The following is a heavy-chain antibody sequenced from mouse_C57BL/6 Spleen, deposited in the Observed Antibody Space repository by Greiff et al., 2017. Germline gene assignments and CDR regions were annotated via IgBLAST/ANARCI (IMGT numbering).Heavy chain of an antibody. J-gene: IGHJ4*01. V-gene: IGHV14-1*01. CDR3: TTNSNYVSDLYYAMDY. D-gene: IGHD2-5*01. CDR1: GFNIKDYY. CDR2: IDPEDGDT. Sequence: VQLQQSGAELVRPGASVKLSCTASGFNIKDYYMHWVKQRPEQGLEWIGRIDPEDGDTEYAPKFQGKATMTADTSSNTAYLQLSSLTSEDTAVYYCTTNSNYVSDLYYAMDYWGQGTSVTVSS.